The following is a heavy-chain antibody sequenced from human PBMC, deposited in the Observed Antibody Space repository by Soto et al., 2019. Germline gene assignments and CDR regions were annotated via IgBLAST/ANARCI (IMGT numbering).Heavy chain of an antibody. Sequence: GGSLRLSCAASGFTFSSYAMHWVRQSPGKGLEWVAVISYDGSNKYYADSVKGRFTISRDNSKNTLYLQMNGLRAEDTAVYYCARSGYNWNYYLYYYGMDVWGQGTKVTVSS. CDR2: ISYDGSNK. CDR3: ARSGYNWNYYLYYYGMDV. CDR1: GFTFSSYA. J-gene: IGHJ6*02. D-gene: IGHD1-7*01. V-gene: IGHV3-30-3*01.